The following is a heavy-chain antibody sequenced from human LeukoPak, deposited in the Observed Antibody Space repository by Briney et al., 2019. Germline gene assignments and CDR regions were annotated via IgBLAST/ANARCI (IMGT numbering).Heavy chain of an antibody. CDR1: GFTFSSYW. CDR2: INSDGSST. CDR3: ARREWLLMDIDFDAFDI. Sequence: GGSLRLSCAASGFTFSSYWMHWVRQAPGKGLVWVSRINSDGSSTSYADSVKGRFTISRDNAKNTLYLQMNSLRAEDTAVYYCARREWLLMDIDFDAFDIWGQGTMVTVSS. D-gene: IGHD3-3*01. V-gene: IGHV3-74*01. J-gene: IGHJ3*02.